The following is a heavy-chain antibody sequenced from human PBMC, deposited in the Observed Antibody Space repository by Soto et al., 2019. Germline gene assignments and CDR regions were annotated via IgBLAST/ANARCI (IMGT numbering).Heavy chain of an antibody. CDR3: ARDGLWFGEPTYFDY. J-gene: IGHJ4*02. Sequence: PSETLSLTCAVYGGSFSGYYWSWIRQSPGKGLEWIGEINHSGSTNYNPSLKSRVTISVNTSKNQFSLKLSSVTAADTAVYYCARDGLWFGEPTYFDYWGQGTLVTVSS. CDR1: GGSFSGYY. D-gene: IGHD3-10*01. CDR2: INHSGST. V-gene: IGHV4-34*01.